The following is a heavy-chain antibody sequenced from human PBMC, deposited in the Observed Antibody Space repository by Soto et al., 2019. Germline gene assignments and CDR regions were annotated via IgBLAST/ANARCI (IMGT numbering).Heavy chain of an antibody. CDR2: ISGSGGST. D-gene: IGHD4-17*01. CDR3: AKSPSEGDYGELWYFDY. Sequence: EVQLLDSGGGLVQPGGYLSLSCAASGFTFISYAMSWVRQAPGKGLEWVSAISGSGGSTYYADSVKGRFTLSRDNSQNTLYRKMNSLGSEDTAVYYCAKSPSEGDYGELWYFDYWVQEALVTVSS. CDR1: GFTFISYA. V-gene: IGHV3-23*01. J-gene: IGHJ4*02.